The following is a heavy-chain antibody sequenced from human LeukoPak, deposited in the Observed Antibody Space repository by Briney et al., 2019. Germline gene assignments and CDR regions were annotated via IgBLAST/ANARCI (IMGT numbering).Heavy chain of an antibody. CDR3: AKGPSAAGPPYYFDY. J-gene: IGHJ4*02. CDR2: IKQDGSEK. CDR1: GFTFSSYW. D-gene: IGHD6-13*01. V-gene: IGHV3-7*01. Sequence: GGSLRLSCAASGFTFSSYWMSWVRQAPGKGLEWVANIKQDGSEKYYVDSVKGRFTISRDNAKNSLYLQMNSLRAEDTAVYYCAKGPSAAGPPYYFDYWGQGTLVTVSS.